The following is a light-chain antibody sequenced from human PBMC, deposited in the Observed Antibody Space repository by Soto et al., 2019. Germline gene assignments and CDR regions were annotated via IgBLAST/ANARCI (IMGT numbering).Light chain of an antibody. J-gene: IGKJ2*01. CDR1: QSISSW. Sequence: DIQMTQSPSTLSASVGDRVTITCRASQSISSWVAWYQQKPGKAPKLLIYDASSLESGVPSRFSDSGSGTEFTLTISSLQPDDFATYYCQQYNSYSPDTFGQGTKLEIK. CDR2: DAS. CDR3: QQYNSYSPDT. V-gene: IGKV1-5*01.